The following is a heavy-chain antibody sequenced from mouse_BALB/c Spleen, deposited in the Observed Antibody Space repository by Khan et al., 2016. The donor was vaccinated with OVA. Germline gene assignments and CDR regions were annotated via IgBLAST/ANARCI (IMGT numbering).Heavy chain of an antibody. D-gene: IGHD2-10*02. CDR1: GYTFTDYN. V-gene: IGHV1-18*01. CDR3: ARGGYGSFAY. J-gene: IGHJ3*01. CDR2: INPSNGYT. Sequence: VQLQQSGPELVKPGASVKIPCKASGYTFTDYNMDWVKQSHGKSLEWIGDINPSNGYTIYNQKFKGKATLTVDKSSSTAYMELRSLTSEDTAVYYCARGGYGSFAYWGQGTLVTVSA.